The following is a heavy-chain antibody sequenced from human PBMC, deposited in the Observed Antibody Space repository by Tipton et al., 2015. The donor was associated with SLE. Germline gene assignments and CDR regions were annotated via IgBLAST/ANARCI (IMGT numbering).Heavy chain of an antibody. CDR1: GFTFSNYA. D-gene: IGHD1-20*01. CDR3: AKDPPRRITGTDDAFDI. CDR2: ISGGGGST. J-gene: IGHJ3*02. V-gene: IGHV3-23*01. Sequence: SLRLFCAASGFTFSNYAMNWVLQAPGKGLEWVSAISGGGGSTFHADSVKGRFTISRDNSKNTMYLQMNSLRAEDTAVYYCAKDPPRRITGTDDAFDIWGQGTMVTVSS.